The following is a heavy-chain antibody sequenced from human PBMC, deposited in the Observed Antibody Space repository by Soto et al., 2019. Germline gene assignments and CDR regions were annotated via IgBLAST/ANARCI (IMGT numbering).Heavy chain of an antibody. CDR1: GYTFTGYY. D-gene: IGHD6-13*01. Sequence: ASVKVSCKASGYTFTGYYMHWVRQAPGQGLEWMGWINPNSGGTNYAQKFQGWVTMTRDTSISTAYMELSRLRSDDTAVYYCARTTPLIAAAGPFHYYYYGMDVWGQGTTVTVSS. CDR3: ARTTPLIAAAGPFHYYYYGMDV. J-gene: IGHJ6*02. V-gene: IGHV1-2*04. CDR2: INPNSGGT.